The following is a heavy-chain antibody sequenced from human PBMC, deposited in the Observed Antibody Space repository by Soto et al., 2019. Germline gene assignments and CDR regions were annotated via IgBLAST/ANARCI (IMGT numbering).Heavy chain of an antibody. J-gene: IGHJ4*02. Sequence: QITLKESGPTLVKPTQTLTLTCTFSGFSLSTSGVGVGWIRQPPGKALEWLALIYWDNDKRYSPSLKSRLTITKDTSKNQVVLTMTNMDPVDTATYYCAHIVGYTDDFDYWGQGTLVTVSS. D-gene: IGHD3-16*02. CDR2: IYWDNDK. CDR3: AHIVGYTDDFDY. V-gene: IGHV2-5*02. CDR1: GFSLSTSGVG.